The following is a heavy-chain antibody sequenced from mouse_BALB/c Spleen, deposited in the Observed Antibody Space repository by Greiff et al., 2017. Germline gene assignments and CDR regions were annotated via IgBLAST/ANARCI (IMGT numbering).Heavy chain of an antibody. CDR2: ISSGGST. D-gene: IGHD1-1*01. Sequence: DVMLVESGGGLVKPGGSLKLSCAASGFTFSSYAMSWVRQTPEKRLEWVASISSGGSTYYPDSVKGRFTISRDNARNILYLQMSSLRSEDTAMYYCARDYYGSSLYWYFDVWGAGTTVTVSS. V-gene: IGHV5-6-5*01. CDR3: ARDYYGSSLYWYFDV. J-gene: IGHJ1*01. CDR1: GFTFSSYA.